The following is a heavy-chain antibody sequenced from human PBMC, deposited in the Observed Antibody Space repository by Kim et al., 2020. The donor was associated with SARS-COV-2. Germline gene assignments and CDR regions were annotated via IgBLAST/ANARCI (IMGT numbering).Heavy chain of an antibody. J-gene: IGHJ4*02. V-gene: IGHV4-39*01. D-gene: IGHD2-15*01. CDR2: IYYSGST. Sequence: SETLSLTCTVSGGSISSSSYYWGWIRQPPGKGLEWIGSIYYSGSTYDNLSLKSRVTISVDTSKNQFSLKLSSVTAADTAVYYCARYKGYCSGGSCYGTCDHWGQGTLVTVSS. CDR1: GGSISSSSYY. CDR3: ARYKGYCSGGSCYGTCDH.